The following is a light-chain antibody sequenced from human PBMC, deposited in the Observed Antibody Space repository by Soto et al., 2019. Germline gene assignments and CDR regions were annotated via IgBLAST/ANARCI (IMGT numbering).Light chain of an antibody. Sequence: EMVMTQSPATLSVSPGERATLSCRASQSVSSNLAWYQQKPGQAPRLLIYGASTRATGVPARFSGSESGTEFTLTISSLQSEDFAVYYCQQYNKWPLITFGQGTRLENK. CDR2: GAS. CDR3: QQYNKWPLIT. J-gene: IGKJ5*01. V-gene: IGKV3-15*01. CDR1: QSVSSN.